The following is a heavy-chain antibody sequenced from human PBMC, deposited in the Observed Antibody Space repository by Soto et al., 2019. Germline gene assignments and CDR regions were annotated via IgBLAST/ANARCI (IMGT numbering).Heavy chain of an antibody. J-gene: IGHJ6*02. CDR1: GFTFSSYA. CDR3: ASPDCSSPSCHYYYYGMDV. Sequence: QVQLVESGGGVVQPGRSLRLSCAASGFTFSSYAMHWVRQAPGKGLEWVAVISYDGSNKYYADSVKGRFTISRDNSKNTLYLQMNSLRAEDTAVYYCASPDCSSPSCHYYYYGMDVWGQGTTVTVSS. D-gene: IGHD2-2*01. CDR2: ISYDGSNK. V-gene: IGHV3-30-3*01.